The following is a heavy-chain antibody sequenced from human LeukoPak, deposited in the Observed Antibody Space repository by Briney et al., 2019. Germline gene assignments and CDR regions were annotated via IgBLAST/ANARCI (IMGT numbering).Heavy chain of an antibody. CDR3: AREFCGGDCYGFDY. V-gene: IGHV1-2*02. CDR1: GYTFTGYY. Sequence: ASVKVSCKASGYTFTGYYMHWVRQAPGQGLEWMGWINPNSGGTNYAQKFQGRATMTRDTSISTAYMELSRLRSDDTAVYYCAREFCGGDCYGFDYWGQGTLVTVSS. CDR2: INPNSGGT. J-gene: IGHJ4*02. D-gene: IGHD2-21*02.